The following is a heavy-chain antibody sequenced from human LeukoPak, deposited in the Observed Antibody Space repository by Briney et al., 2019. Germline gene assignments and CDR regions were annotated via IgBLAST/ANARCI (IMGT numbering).Heavy chain of an antibody. V-gene: IGHV4-30-2*01. CDR2: IYHSGST. CDR1: GGSISSGGYS. Sequence: KASETLSLTCAVSGGSISSGGYSWSWIRQPPGKGLEWIGYIYHSGSTYYNPSLKSRVTISVDRSKNQFSLKLSSVTAADTAVYYCARGGTRKTFDYWGQGTLVTVPS. CDR3: ARGGTRKTFDY. J-gene: IGHJ4*02. D-gene: IGHD1-1*01.